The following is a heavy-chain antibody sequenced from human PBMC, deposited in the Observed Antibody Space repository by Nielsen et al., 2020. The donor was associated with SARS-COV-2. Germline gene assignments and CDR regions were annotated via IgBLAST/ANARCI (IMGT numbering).Heavy chain of an antibody. CDR3: ARDRGYSYGQTPYYFDY. V-gene: IGHV1-69*13. D-gene: IGHD5-18*01. CDR1: GGTFSSYA. CDR2: IIPIFGTA. J-gene: IGHJ4*02. Sequence: SVKVSCKASGGTFSSYAISWVRQAPGQGLEWMGGIIPIFGTANYAQKFQGRVTITADESTSTAYMELSSLRSEDTAVYYCARDRGYSYGQTPYYFDYWGQGTLVTVSS.